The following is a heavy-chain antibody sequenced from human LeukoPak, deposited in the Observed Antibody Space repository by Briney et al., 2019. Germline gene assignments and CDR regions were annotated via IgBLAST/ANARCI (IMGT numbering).Heavy chain of an antibody. D-gene: IGHD5-12*01. CDR3: ARDSVERGYSGYGKPFDY. Sequence: GGSLRLSCAAFGFTFSSYSMNWVRQAPGKGLEWVSSISSSSSYIYYADSVKGRFTISRDNAKNSLYLQMNSLRAEDTAVYYCARDSVERGYSGYGKPFDYWGQGTLVTVSS. V-gene: IGHV3-21*01. CDR1: GFTFSSYS. J-gene: IGHJ4*02. CDR2: ISSSSSYI.